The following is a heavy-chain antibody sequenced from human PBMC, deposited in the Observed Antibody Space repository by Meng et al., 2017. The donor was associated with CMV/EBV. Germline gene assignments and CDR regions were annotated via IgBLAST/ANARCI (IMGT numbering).Heavy chain of an antibody. Sequence: LPLQGLGPGLVKPSETLSIACTVPGGSISSSSYSWGWIRKPPGKGLEWIGSIYYSGSTYYNPSLKSRATISVDTSKNQFSLKLSSVTAADTAVYYCARSIAARPYRYNWFDPWGQGTLVTVSS. CDR1: GGSISSSSYS. V-gene: IGHV4-39*07. CDR3: ARSIAARPYRYNWFDP. CDR2: IYYSGST. J-gene: IGHJ5*02. D-gene: IGHD6-6*01.